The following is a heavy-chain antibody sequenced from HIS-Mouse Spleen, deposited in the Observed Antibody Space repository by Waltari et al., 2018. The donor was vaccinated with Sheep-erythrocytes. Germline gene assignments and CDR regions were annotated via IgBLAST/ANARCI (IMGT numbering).Heavy chain of an antibody. CDR1: GFTFSSYS. J-gene: IGHJ6*02. Sequence: EVQLVESGGGLVKPGGSLRLSCAASGFTFSSYSMNWVRQAPGKGLEWVSSISSSSSYRYYAAAVKGRFTISRDNAKNSLYLQMNSLRAEDTAVYYCARDQGDSGSYYYYYGMDVWGQGTTVTVSS. V-gene: IGHV3-21*01. CDR2: ISSSSSYR. CDR3: ARDQGDSGSYYYYYGMDV. D-gene: IGHD1-26*01.